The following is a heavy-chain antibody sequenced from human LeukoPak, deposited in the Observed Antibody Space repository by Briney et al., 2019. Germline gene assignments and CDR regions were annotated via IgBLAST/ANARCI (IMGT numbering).Heavy chain of an antibody. CDR1: GFTFSSYE. D-gene: IGHD3-3*01. Sequence: GGSLRLSCAASGFTFSSYEMNWVRQAPGKGLEWVSYISSSGSTIYYADSVKGRFTISRDNAKNSLYLQMNSLRAEDTAVYYCARSARLMKGVVEVTALDDWGQGTLVTVSS. V-gene: IGHV3-48*03. CDR2: ISSSGSTI. CDR3: ARSARLMKGVVEVTALDD. J-gene: IGHJ4*02.